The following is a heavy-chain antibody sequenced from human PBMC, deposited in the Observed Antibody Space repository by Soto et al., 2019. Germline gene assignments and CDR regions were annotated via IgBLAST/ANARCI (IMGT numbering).Heavy chain of an antibody. CDR2: VYYGGNA. J-gene: IGHJ4*02. D-gene: IGHD5-12*01. CDR1: GASIATITYY. V-gene: IGHV4-39*01. Sequence: QVLLKESGPGLVRPTETLSLTCTVSGASIATITYYWGWIRQPPGKGLEWIGSVYYGGNAYYSPSLRSRITISVDTSKNQFFLHLNSVTAADTAVYSCAAYSGHFGYWGPGTLVAVS. CDR3: AAYSGHFGY.